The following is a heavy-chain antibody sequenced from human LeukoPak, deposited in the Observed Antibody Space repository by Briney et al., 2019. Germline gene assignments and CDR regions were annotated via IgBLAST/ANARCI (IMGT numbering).Heavy chain of an antibody. V-gene: IGHV5-51*01. Sequence: GESLKISCKGSGYTFTSYWIAWVRQMPGKGLEWMGIIYPGDSDTTYSPSFQGQVTFSADKSISTANLQWSSLKPSDTAMYYCARRSPLTQDAFDIWGQGTMVIVSS. J-gene: IGHJ3*02. D-gene: IGHD2-21*02. CDR3: ARRSPLTQDAFDI. CDR1: GYTFTSYW. CDR2: IYPGDSDT.